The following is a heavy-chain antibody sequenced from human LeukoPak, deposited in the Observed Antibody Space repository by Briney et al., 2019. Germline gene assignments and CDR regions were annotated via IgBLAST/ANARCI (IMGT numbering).Heavy chain of an antibody. J-gene: IGHJ4*02. Sequence: ASVKVSCKASGYTFTSYFMHWVRQAPGQGLEWMGIINPSGGSTSYAQKFQGRVTMTGDTSTSTVYMELSSLRSEDTAVYYCARVSKDTRNPIYFDYWGQGTLVTVSS. CDR3: ARVSKDTRNPIYFDY. CDR1: GYTFTSYF. CDR2: INPSGGST. V-gene: IGHV1-46*01.